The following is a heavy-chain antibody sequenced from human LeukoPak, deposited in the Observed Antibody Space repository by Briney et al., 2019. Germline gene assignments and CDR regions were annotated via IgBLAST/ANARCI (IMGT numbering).Heavy chain of an antibody. CDR1: GRFFSGRY. CDR3: ARDLMT. J-gene: IGHJ4*02. Sequence: SETLSLTCAVSGRFFSGRYWTWIRQPPGKGLEWIGEITYSGSIYYNPSLKSRVTISVDTSKNQFSLKLNSVTAADTAVYYCARDLMTWGQGTLVTVSS. V-gene: IGHV4-34*01. CDR2: ITYSGSI.